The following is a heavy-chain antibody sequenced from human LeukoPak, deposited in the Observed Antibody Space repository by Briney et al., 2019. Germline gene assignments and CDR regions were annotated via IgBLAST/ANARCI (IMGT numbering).Heavy chain of an antibody. V-gene: IGHV4-39*01. Sequence: SETLSLTCAVYGGSFSGYYWGWIRQPPGKGLEWIGSIYYSGSTYYNPSLKSRVTISVDTSKNQFSLKLSSVTAADTAVYYCARHVGADYGDYIAHVDYWGQGTLVTVSS. CDR3: ARHVGADYGDYIAHVDY. J-gene: IGHJ4*02. D-gene: IGHD4-17*01. CDR2: IYYSGST. CDR1: GGSFSGYY.